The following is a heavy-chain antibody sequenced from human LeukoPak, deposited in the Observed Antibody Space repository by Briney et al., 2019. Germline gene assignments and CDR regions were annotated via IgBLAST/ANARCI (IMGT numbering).Heavy chain of an antibody. CDR3: ARDRERGYCGGDCSTKIYGMDV. D-gene: IGHD2-21*02. J-gene: IGHJ6*02. Sequence: SETLSLTCSVSGGSISGSTYSWGWIRQPPGKGLEWIGGMYYSGTIYYNPSLKSRVTISVDTSKNQFSLKLASVTAADTAVYYCARDRERGYCGGDCSTKIYGMDVWGQGTTVTVSS. CDR2: MYYSGTI. V-gene: IGHV4-39*02. CDR1: GGSISGSTYS.